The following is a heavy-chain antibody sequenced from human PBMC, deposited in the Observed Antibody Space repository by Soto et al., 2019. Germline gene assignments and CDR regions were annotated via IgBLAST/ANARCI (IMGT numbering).Heavy chain of an antibody. CDR2: IWYDGSNK. D-gene: IGHD2-15*01. V-gene: IGHV3-33*01. Sequence: GGSLRLSCAASGFTFSSYGMHWVRQAPGKGLEWVAVIWYDGSNKYYADSVKGRFTISRDNSKNTLYLQMNSLRAEDTAVYYCARDSVRCSGGSCYSSGWFDPWGQGTLVTVS. J-gene: IGHJ5*02. CDR3: ARDSVRCSGGSCYSSGWFDP. CDR1: GFTFSSYG.